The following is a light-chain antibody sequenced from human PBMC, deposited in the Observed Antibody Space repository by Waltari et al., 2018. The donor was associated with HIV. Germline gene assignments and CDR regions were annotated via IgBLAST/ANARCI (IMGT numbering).Light chain of an antibody. V-gene: IGKV3-15*01. CDR1: QSVSIN. CDR3: QQYHNWPPYT. CDR2: RAS. J-gene: IGKJ2*01. Sequence: EIVMTQSPATLSVSAGESVTLSCRASQSVSINVAWYQQRPGQGPRLLIYRASTRATNVPARFSGGGSGKEFTLSISSLQSEDFAVYYCQQYHNWPPYTFGQGTKLELK.